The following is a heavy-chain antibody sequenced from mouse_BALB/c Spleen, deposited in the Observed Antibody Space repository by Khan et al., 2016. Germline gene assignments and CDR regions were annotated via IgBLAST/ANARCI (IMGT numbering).Heavy chain of an antibody. D-gene: IGHD2-14*01. Sequence: EVQLQESGPDLVKPSQSLSLTCTVTGYSITSYYSWHWIRQFPGNKLEWMGYIHYSGSTNYNPSLKSRISITRDTSKNQFFLQLNSVTTEDTAIYYCAMEVPLYFDYWGQGTTLTVSS. J-gene: IGHJ2*01. V-gene: IGHV3-1*02. CDR2: IHYSGST. CDR1: GYSITSYYS. CDR3: AMEVPLYFDY.